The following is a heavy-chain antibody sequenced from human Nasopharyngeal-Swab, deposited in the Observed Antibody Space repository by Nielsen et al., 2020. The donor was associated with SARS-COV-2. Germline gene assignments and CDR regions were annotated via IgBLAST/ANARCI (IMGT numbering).Heavy chain of an antibody. CDR3: AKDLSSGSQSGY. CDR2: ISYDGSNK. J-gene: IGHJ4*02. Sequence: GESLKISCAASGFTFSSYGMHWVRQAPGKGLEWVAVISYDGSNKYYADSVKGRFTISRDNSKNTLYLQMNSLGAEDTAVYYCAKDLSSGSQSGYWGQGTLVTVSS. D-gene: IGHD6-19*01. V-gene: IGHV3-30*18. CDR1: GFTFSSYG.